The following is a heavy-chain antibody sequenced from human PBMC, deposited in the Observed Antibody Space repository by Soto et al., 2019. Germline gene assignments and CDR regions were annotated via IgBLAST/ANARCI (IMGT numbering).Heavy chain of an antibody. CDR2: IIPIFGTA. D-gene: IGHD3-22*01. V-gene: IGHV1-69*13. Sequence: SVKVSCKASGGTFSSYAISWVRQAPGQGLEWMGGIIPIFGTANYAQKFQGRVTITADESTSTAYMELSSLRSEDTAVYYCARNADSSGYYYDNYFYGMDVWGQGTTVTVSS. CDR1: GGTFSSYA. J-gene: IGHJ6*02. CDR3: ARNADSSGYYYDNYFYGMDV.